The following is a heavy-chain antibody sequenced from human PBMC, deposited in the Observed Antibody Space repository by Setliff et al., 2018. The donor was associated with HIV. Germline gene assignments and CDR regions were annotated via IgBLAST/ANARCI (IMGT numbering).Heavy chain of an antibody. D-gene: IGHD1-26*01. J-gene: IGHJ4*02. V-gene: IGHV3-21*04. Sequence: SGGSLRLSCAASGFTFSSYSMNWVRQAPGKGLEWVSSISSSSSYIYYADSVKGRFTISRDNSKNTLYLQMNSLRAEDTAIYYCAKENGIDSYFHYWGQGTLVTVSS. CDR2: ISSSSSYI. CDR1: GFTFSSYS. CDR3: AKENGIDSYFHY.